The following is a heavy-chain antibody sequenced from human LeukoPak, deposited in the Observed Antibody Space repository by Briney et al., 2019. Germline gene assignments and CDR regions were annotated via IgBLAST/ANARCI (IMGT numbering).Heavy chain of an antibody. Sequence: SVKVSCKSSGGTFSSYAIIWVRQAPGQGLEWMGGLIPIFGTANYAQKFQGRVTITADESTSTAYMELSSLRSEDTAVYYCARGEGHYYDSSGSSFDYWGQGTLVTVSS. CDR1: GGTFSSYA. CDR2: LIPIFGTA. V-gene: IGHV1-69*01. D-gene: IGHD3-22*01. J-gene: IGHJ4*02. CDR3: ARGEGHYYDSSGSSFDY.